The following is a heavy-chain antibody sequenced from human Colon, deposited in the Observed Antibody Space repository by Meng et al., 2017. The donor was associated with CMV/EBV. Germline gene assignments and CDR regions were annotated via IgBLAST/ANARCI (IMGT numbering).Heavy chain of an antibody. CDR2: ISAENGNT. Sequence: KDSGYTFGSFGITWARQAPGQGLEWVGWISAENGNTNYAQKFQGRVTLTTDTSTKTAYMDLRGLRSDDSAVYYCARAGAAVTTHFDFWGRGTLVTVSS. V-gene: IGHV1-18*01. CDR1: GYTFGSFG. J-gene: IGHJ4*02. D-gene: IGHD4-17*01. CDR3: ARAGAAVTTHFDF.